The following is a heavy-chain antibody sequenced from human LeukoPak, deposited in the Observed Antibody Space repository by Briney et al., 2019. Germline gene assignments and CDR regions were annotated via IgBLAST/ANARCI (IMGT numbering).Heavy chain of an antibody. D-gene: IGHD3-22*01. CDR2: ISSSGSTI. Sequence: GGSLRLSCAASGFTFSSYEMNWVRQAPGKGLEWVSYISSSGSTIYYADSVMGRFTISRDNAKNSLYLQMNSLRAEDTAVYYCARSAGDYYDSSGQKDLDYWGRGTLVTVSS. CDR3: ARSAGDYYDSSGQKDLDY. V-gene: IGHV3-48*03. CDR1: GFTFSSYE. J-gene: IGHJ4*02.